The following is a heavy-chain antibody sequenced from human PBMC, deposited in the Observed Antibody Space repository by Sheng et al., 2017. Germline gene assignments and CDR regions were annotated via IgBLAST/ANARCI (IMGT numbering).Heavy chain of an antibody. CDR1: GGSISSYY. J-gene: IGHJ3*02. V-gene: IGHV4-59*01. Sequence: QVQLQESGPGLVKPSETLSLTCTVSGGSISSYYWSWIRQPPGKGLEWIGHIYYSGSTNYNPSLKSRVTISVDTSKNQFSLKLSSVTAADTAVYYCARGPSTYYYDSSGYGAFDIWDQGTMVTVSS. CDR2: IYYSGST. D-gene: IGHD3-22*01. CDR3: ARGPSTYYYDSSGYGAFDI.